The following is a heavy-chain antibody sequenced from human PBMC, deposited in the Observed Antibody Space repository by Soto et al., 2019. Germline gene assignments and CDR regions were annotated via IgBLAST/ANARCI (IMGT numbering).Heavy chain of an antibody. CDR3: AREGYVWLPANDAFDI. J-gene: IGHJ3*02. D-gene: IGHD3-22*01. Sequence: PGASLTLAHATSSVNFSSCGIPWVRQAQGKWLEWVAVLWNKGSNKYYADSVKGRFTISRDNSKTTLYLQMNSLRAEDTGVYYCAREGYVWLPANDAFDIWGQGT. CDR2: LWNKGSNK. V-gene: IGHV3-33*01. CDR1: SVNFSSCG.